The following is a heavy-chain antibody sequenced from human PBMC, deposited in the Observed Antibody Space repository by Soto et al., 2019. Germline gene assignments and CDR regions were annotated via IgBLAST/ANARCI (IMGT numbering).Heavy chain of an antibody. V-gene: IGHV1-69*06. Sequence: QVQLVQSGAEVKKPGSSVKVSCKASGGTFSSYAISWVRQAPGQGLEWMGGIIPIFGTANYAHKFQGRVTITGDKTTSTADMELSSLRYEDTAVYYCASGDCSSTSCYRGGGYYYYGMDVWGQGTTVTVSS. D-gene: IGHD2-2*01. J-gene: IGHJ6*02. CDR1: GGTFSSYA. CDR3: ASGDCSSTSCYRGGGYYYYGMDV. CDR2: IIPIFGTA.